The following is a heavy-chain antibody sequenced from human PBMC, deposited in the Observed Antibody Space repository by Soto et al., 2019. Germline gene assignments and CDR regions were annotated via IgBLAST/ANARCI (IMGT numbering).Heavy chain of an antibody. D-gene: IGHD5-18*01. J-gene: IGHJ4*02. CDR2: ISTSGATR. CDR1: GFTFSTDS. Sequence: PGGSLRLSCVASGFTFSTDSMNWVRQAPGKGLEWVAHISTSGATRYYADSVKGRFTISRDNAKTSLYLQMNSLRTEDTALYYCAKAVGSYGNFDYWGQGTLVTVSS. CDR3: AKAVGSYGNFDY. V-gene: IGHV3-48*04.